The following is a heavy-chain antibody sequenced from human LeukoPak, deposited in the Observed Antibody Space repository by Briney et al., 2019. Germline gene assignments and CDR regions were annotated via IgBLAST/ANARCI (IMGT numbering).Heavy chain of an antibody. CDR1: GLPFSSFM. Sequence: PGGFLRLSCAGSGLPFSSFMMNWVRQAPRKGLEWVANIKTDGSEKYYLDSVKGRFTISRDNAKNSLYLQMNSLRAEDTAVYYCASTSWELPDYWGQGTLVTVSS. CDR3: ASTSWELPDY. V-gene: IGHV3-7*01. J-gene: IGHJ4*02. CDR2: IKTDGSEK. D-gene: IGHD1-26*01.